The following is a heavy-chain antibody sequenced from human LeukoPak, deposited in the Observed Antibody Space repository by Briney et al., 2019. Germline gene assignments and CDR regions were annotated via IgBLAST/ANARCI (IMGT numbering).Heavy chain of an antibody. Sequence: GGSLRLSCAASGFTISDYWMNWVRKAPGKGLEWVANIKQDGSERNYVDSVKGRFTVSRDNAKNSLYLQVSSLRAEDTAVYYCARARDRGDGYNFYYYYYMDVWGKGTTVTVSS. CDR1: GFTISDYW. V-gene: IGHV3-7*01. D-gene: IGHD5-24*01. J-gene: IGHJ6*03. CDR3: ARARDRGDGYNFYYYYYMDV. CDR2: IKQDGSER.